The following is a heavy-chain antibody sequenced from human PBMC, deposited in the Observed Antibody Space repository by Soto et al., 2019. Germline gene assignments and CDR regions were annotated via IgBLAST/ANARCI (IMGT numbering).Heavy chain of an antibody. CDR1: GFSFDNYA. D-gene: IGHD4-17*01. Sequence: EVQLLESGGGLVQPGGSLRLSCAASGFSFDNYAMTWVRQAPGKGLEWVSSIDGRGLDTYYADSVKGRSTISRDNSKSRVYLQMNSLRAEDTAVYYCAKHDFGDYRAYDIWGQGTMVTVSS. J-gene: IGHJ3*02. CDR2: IDGRGLDT. CDR3: AKHDFGDYRAYDI. V-gene: IGHV3-23*01.